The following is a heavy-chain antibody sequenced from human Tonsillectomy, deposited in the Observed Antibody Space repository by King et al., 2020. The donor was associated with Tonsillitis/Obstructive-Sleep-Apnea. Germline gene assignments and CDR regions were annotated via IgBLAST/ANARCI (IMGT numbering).Heavy chain of an antibody. CDR1: GYTFTGYY. D-gene: IGHD6-13*01. V-gene: IGHV1-2*06. CDR2: INPNSGGT. CDR3: SIAAAGHSYFDY. Sequence: QLVQSGAEVKKPGASVKVSCKASGYTFTGYYMHWVRQAPGQGLDWMGRINPNSGGTNYAQKFQGRVTMTRDTSISTAYMELSRLRSDDTAVYYCSIAAAGHSYFDYWGQGTLVTVSS. J-gene: IGHJ4*02.